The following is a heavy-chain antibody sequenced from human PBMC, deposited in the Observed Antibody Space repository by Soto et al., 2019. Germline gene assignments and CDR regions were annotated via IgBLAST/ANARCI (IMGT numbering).Heavy chain of an antibody. J-gene: IGHJ6*02. CDR3: AGGGVRGVITRTRDYYGMDV. D-gene: IGHD3-10*01. Sequence: ESLKISCKGSAYSFTSYWIGWVRQMPGKGLEWMGIIYPGDSDTRYSPSFQGQVTISADKSISTAYLQWSSLKASDTAMYYCAGGGVRGVITRTRDYYGMDVWGQGTTVTVSS. V-gene: IGHV5-51*01. CDR1: AYSFTSYW. CDR2: IYPGDSDT.